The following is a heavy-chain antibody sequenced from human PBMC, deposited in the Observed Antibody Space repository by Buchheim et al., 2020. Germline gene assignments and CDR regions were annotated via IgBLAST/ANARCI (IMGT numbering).Heavy chain of an antibody. CDR2: ISSSSSTI. CDR1: GFTFSSYS. Sequence: EVQLVESGGGLVQPGGSLRLSCAASGFTFSSYSMNWVRQAPGKGLEWVSYISSSSSTIYYADSVKGRFTISRDNVKNSLYLQMNSLRDEDTAVYYCASGYCGSSTSFCSSGDYWGQGTL. J-gene: IGHJ4*02. CDR3: ASGYCGSSTSFCSSGDY. V-gene: IGHV3-48*02. D-gene: IGHD2-2*03.